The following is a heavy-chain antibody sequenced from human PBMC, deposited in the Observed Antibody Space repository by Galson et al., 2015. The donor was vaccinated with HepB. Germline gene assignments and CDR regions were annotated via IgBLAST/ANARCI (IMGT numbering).Heavy chain of an antibody. CDR1: GFTFSSYA. CDR2: ISYDGSNK. Sequence: SLRLSCAASGFTFSSYAMHWVRQAPGKGLEWVAVISYDGSNKYYADSVKGRFTISRDNSKNTLYLQMNSLRAEDTAVYYCARELKDLVIRQSPDAFDIWGQGTMVTVSS. D-gene: IGHD3-22*01. V-gene: IGHV3-30-3*01. CDR3: ARELKDLVIRQSPDAFDI. J-gene: IGHJ3*02.